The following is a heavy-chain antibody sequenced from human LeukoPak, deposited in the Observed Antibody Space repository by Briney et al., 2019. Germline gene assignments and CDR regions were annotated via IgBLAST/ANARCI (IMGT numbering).Heavy chain of an antibody. Sequence: GESLKISCKASGYSFTRYWIGWVRQMPGKGLEWMGIIHPGDSESRYSPSFQGQVTISADKSISTAYLQWSSLEASDTAVYYCARHGGGDGEYFFDYWGHGTLVTVSS. V-gene: IGHV5-51*01. D-gene: IGHD2-21*02. CDR1: GYSFTRYW. CDR2: IHPGDSES. J-gene: IGHJ4*01. CDR3: ARHGGGDGEYFFDY.